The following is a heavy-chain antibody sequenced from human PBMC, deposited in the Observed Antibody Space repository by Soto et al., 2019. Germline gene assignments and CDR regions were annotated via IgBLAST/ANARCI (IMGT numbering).Heavy chain of an antibody. J-gene: IGHJ4*02. CDR1: GFTFSSYA. CDR3: ARDHRTAPKRYYFDY. CDR2: VSGSGGST. D-gene: IGHD5-18*01. Sequence: GGSLRLSCAASGFTFSSYAMSWVRQAPGKGLEWISAVSGSGGSTYYADSVKGRFTISRDNSKNTLYLQMNSLRAEDTAVYYCARDHRTAPKRYYFDYWGQGTLVTVSS. V-gene: IGHV3-23*01.